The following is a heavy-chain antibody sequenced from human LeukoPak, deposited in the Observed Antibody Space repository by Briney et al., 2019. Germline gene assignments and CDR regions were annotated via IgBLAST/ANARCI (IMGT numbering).Heavy chain of an antibody. CDR2: IDWNGDNT. D-gene: IGHD6-19*01. CDR3: ARGIIAVAAMGDY. V-gene: IGHV3-20*04. Sequence: PGGSLRLSCAASGFTFSSYAMSWVRQAPGKGLEWVSGIDWNGDNTSYVDSVKGRFTISRDNAKNTLYLQMNSLRAEDTAFYYCARGIIAVAAMGDYWGQGTLVTVSS. J-gene: IGHJ4*02. CDR1: GFTFSSYA.